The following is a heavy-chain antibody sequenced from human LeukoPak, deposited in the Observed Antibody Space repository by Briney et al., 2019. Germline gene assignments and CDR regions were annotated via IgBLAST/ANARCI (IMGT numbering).Heavy chain of an antibody. CDR3: ASSPGPGSYSGNHSYYFDY. V-gene: IGHV4-34*01. D-gene: IGHD3-10*01. Sequence: SETLSLTCAVYGGSFSGYYWSWIRQPPGKGLEWIGEINHSGSTNYNPSLKSRVTISVDTSKNQFSLKLSSVTAADTAVYYCASSPGPGSYSGNHSYYFDYWGQGTLVTVSS. CDR1: GGSFSGYY. CDR2: INHSGST. J-gene: IGHJ4*02.